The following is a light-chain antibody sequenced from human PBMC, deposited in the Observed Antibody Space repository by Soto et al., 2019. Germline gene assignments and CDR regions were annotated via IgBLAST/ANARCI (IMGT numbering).Light chain of an antibody. CDR3: QSYDSSLSVV. V-gene: IGLV1-40*01. CDR2: ANN. J-gene: IGLJ2*01. CDR1: SSNIGANYD. Sequence: QSVLTQPPSVSGAPGQRVTISCTGSSSNIGANYDVHWYQQRPGSAPKLLIFANNNRPSGVPDRFSGSKSGTSASLAITGLQAEDEGDYYCQSYDSSLSVVFGGGTKLTVL.